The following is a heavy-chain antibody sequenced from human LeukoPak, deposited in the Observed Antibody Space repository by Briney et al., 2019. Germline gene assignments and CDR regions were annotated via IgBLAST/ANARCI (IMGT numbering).Heavy chain of an antibody. CDR1: GFTFSSYS. V-gene: IGHV3-48*02. Sequence: GGSLRLSCAASGFTFSSYSMNWVRQAPGKGLEWVSYISSSTIYYADSVKGRFTISRDNAKNSLYLHMNSLKDEDTAVYYCARGALDFDYWGQGTLVTVSS. CDR3: ARGALDFDY. CDR2: ISSSTI. J-gene: IGHJ4*02.